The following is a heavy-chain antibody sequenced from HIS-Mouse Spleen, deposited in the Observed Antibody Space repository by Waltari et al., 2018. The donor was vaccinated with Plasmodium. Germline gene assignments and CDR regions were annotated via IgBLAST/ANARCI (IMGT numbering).Heavy chain of an antibody. Sequence: EVQLVEPGGGLIQPGGSLRLSCAAPGFTVISNYMSWVRQAPGKGLEWVSVIYSGGSTYYADSVKGRFTISRDNSKNTLYLQMNSLRAEDTAVYYCARAAIAWGSPYYFDYWGQGTLVTVSS. CDR1: GFTVISNY. CDR3: ARAAIAWGSPYYFDY. J-gene: IGHJ4*02. CDR2: IYSGGST. D-gene: IGHD7-27*01. V-gene: IGHV3-53*01.